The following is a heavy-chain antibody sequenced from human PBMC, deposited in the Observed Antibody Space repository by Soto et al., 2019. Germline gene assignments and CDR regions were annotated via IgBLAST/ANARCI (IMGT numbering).Heavy chain of an antibody. J-gene: IGHJ6*02. CDR3: AANYGSGSVRYYYGMDV. CDR2: IVVGSGNT. V-gene: IGHV1-58*01. CDR1: GFTFTSSA. Sequence: QMQLVQSGPEVKKPGTSVKVSCKASGFTFTSSAVQWVRQARGQRLEWIGWIVVGSGNTNYAQKFQERVTITRDMAKSQGYMGVGRLGSEDTAVYYCAANYGSGSVRYYYGMDVWGQGTTVTVSS. D-gene: IGHD3-10*01.